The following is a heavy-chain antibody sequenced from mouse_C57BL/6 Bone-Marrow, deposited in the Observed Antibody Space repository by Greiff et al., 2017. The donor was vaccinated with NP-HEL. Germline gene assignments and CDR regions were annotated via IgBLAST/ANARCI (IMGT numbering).Heavy chain of an antibody. CDR3: ARGRDYYDYDVEDYAMDY. V-gene: IGHV3-6*01. Sequence: VQLKQSGPGLVKPSQSLSLTCSVTGYSITSGYYWNWLRQFPGNKLEWMGYISYDGSNNYNPSLKNRISITRDTSKNQFFLKVNSVTTEDTATYYCARGRDYYDYDVEDYAMDYWGQGTSVTVSS. J-gene: IGHJ4*01. D-gene: IGHD2-4*01. CDR2: ISYDGSN. CDR1: GYSITSGYY.